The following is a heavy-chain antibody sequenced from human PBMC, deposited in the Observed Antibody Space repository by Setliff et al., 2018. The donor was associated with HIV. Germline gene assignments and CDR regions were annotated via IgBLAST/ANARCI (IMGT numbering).Heavy chain of an antibody. CDR2: IIPIFGTA. CDR1: GGTFSSYA. Sequence: GASVKVSCKASGGTFSSYAISWVRQAPGQGLEWMGGIIPIFGTANYAQKFQGRVTITADESTSTAYIELSSLRSEDTAVYYCARDRYSSGWSWFDPWGQGTLVTVSS. J-gene: IGHJ5*02. V-gene: IGHV1-69*13. D-gene: IGHD6-19*01. CDR3: ARDRYSSGWSWFDP.